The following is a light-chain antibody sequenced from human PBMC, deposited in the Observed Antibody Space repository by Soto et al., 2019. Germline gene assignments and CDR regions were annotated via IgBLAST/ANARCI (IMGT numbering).Light chain of an antibody. V-gene: IGLV1-40*01. J-gene: IGLJ1*01. CDR1: SSNIGAGSG. CDR3: QSYDSSLSGYV. CDR2: NDN. Sequence: QSVLTQPPSVSGAPGQRVTISCTGSSSNIGAGSGVHWYQQLPGTAPKLLIYNDNKRPSGVPDRFSGSKSGTSASLAITGLQAEDEADYYCQSYDSSLSGYVFGTGTK.